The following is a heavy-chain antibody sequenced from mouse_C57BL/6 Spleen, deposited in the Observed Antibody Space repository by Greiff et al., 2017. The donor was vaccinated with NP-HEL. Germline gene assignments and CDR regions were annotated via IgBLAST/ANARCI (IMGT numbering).Heavy chain of an antibody. J-gene: IGHJ2*01. D-gene: IGHD3-2*02. V-gene: IGHV5-17*01. CDR3: AMTAQATLAY. CDR1: GFTFSDYG. Sequence: EVKVVESGGGLVKPGGSLKLSCAASGFTFSDYGMHWVRQAPEKGLEWVAYISSGSSTIYYAATVKGRFTISRDNAKNTLFLQMTSLRSEDTAMYYGAMTAQATLAYWGQGTTLTVSS. CDR2: ISSGSSTI.